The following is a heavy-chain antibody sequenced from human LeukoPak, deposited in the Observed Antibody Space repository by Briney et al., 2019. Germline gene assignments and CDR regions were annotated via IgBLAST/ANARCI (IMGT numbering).Heavy chain of an antibody. CDR3: ARETPGGDYVDY. D-gene: IGHD4-23*01. CDR2: IYYSGST. Sequence: SETLSLTCTVSGVSVSSGSYYWSWIRQPPGKGLEWIGYIYYSGSTNYNPSLKSRVTISVDTSKNQFSLKLSSVTAADTAVYYCARETPGGDYVDYWGQGTLVTVSS. V-gene: IGHV4-61*01. J-gene: IGHJ4*02. CDR1: GVSVSSGSYY.